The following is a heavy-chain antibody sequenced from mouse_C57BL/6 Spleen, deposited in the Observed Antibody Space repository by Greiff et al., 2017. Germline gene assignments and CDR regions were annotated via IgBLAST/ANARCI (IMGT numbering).Heavy chain of an antibody. D-gene: IGHD1-3*01. V-gene: IGHV1-22*01. CDR3: AKVAQFPYYYAMDY. CDR2: INPNNGGT. Sequence: EVKLVESGPELVKPGASVKMSCKASGYTFTDYNMHWVKQSHGKSLEWIGYINPNNGGTSYNQKFKGKATLTVNKSSSTAYMELRSLTSEDSAVXYCAKVAQFPYYYAMDYWGQGTSVTVSS. CDR1: GYTFTDYN. J-gene: IGHJ4*01.